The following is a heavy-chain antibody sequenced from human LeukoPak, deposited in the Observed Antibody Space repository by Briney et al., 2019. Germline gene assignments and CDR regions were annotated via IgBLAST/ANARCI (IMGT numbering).Heavy chain of an antibody. CDR2: ISYSGST. J-gene: IGHJ4*02. V-gene: IGHV4-59*08. Sequence: SETLSLTCTVSGGSISGYYWTWIRQPPGKGLEWIGYISYSGSTSSHPSLKSRVTISIDTSKNQFSLKLTSVTAADTAVYYCVRGYSGYPYYLDYWGQGTLVTVSS. CDR1: GGSISGYY. D-gene: IGHD5-12*01. CDR3: VRGYSGYPYYLDY.